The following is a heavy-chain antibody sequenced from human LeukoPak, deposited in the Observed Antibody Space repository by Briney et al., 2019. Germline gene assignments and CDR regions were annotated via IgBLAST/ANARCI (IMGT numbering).Heavy chain of an antibody. V-gene: IGHV3-11*06. Sequence: PGGSLRLSCAASGFTFSDYYMSWIRQAPGKGLEWVSSISSSSSSYIYYADSVKGRFTISRDNAKNSLYLQMNSLRAEDTAVYYCARELQITIFGVVIQYDLSSWGQGTLVTVSS. D-gene: IGHD3-3*01. CDR3: ARELQITIFGVVIQYDLSS. CDR1: GFTFSDYY. CDR2: ISSSSSSYI. J-gene: IGHJ5*02.